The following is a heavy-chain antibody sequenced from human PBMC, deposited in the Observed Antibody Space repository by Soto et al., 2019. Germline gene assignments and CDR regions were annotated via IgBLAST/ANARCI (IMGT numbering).Heavy chain of an antibody. D-gene: IGHD6-19*01. CDR3: ARGAYSSGWYSEYFQH. CDR2: ISSSSSTI. V-gene: IGHV3-48*02. CDR1: GFTFSSYS. Sequence: GGSLRLSCAASGFTFSSYSMNWVRQAPGKGLEWVSYISSSSSTIYYADSVKGRFTISRDNAKNSLYLQMNSLRDEDTAVYYCARGAYSSGWYSEYFQHWGQGTLVTVSS. J-gene: IGHJ1*01.